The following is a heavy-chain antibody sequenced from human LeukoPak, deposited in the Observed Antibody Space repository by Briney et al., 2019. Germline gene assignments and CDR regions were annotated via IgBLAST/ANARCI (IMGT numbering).Heavy chain of an antibody. V-gene: IGHV3-30*18. CDR2: ISYDGSNK. CDR1: GLIFDDYT. CDR3: AKPYTVTYPYNYFDP. J-gene: IGHJ5*02. D-gene: IGHD4-17*01. Sequence: GGSLRLSCAASGLIFDDYTMHWVRQAPGKGLEWVAIISYDGSNKYYADSVKGRFTISRDNSKNTLYLQMNSLRAEDTAVYYCAKPYTVTYPYNYFDPWGQGTLVTVSS.